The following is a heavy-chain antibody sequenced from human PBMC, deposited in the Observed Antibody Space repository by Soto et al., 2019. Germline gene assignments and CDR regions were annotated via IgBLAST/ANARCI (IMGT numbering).Heavy chain of an antibody. J-gene: IGHJ6*02. D-gene: IGHD7-27*01. CDR3: ARAAELGYYYYGMDV. CDR1: GGSISSSNC. Sequence: SETLSLTCAVSGGSISSSNCWSCVRQPPGKGLEWIGEIYHSGSTNYNPSLKSRVTISVDKSKNQFSLKLSSVTAADTAVYYCARAAELGYYYYGMDVWGQGTTVTVS. CDR2: IYHSGST. V-gene: IGHV4-4*02.